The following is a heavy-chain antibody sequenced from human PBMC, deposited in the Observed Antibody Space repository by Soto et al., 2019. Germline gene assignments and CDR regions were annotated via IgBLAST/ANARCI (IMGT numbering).Heavy chain of an antibody. V-gene: IGHV3-30-3*01. J-gene: IGHJ4*02. CDR3: ASVVDATWGGGNDY. D-gene: IGHD2-15*01. CDR1: GFTFSSYA. Sequence: QVQLVESGGGVVQPGRSLRLSCAASGFTFSSYAMHWVRQAPGKGLEWVAVISYDGSNKYYADSVKGRFTISRDNSKNTLYLQMNSLRAEDTAVYYCASVVDATWGGGNDYWGQGTLVTVSS. CDR2: ISYDGSNK.